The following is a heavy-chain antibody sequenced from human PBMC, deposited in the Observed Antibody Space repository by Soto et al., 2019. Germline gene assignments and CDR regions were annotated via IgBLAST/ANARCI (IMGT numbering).Heavy chain of an antibody. CDR1: GGTFSSYS. J-gene: IGHJ4*02. CDR2: IIPIFGTA. D-gene: IGHD1-26*01. CDR3: ARDGGRHSGGIDY. Sequence: QVQLVQSGAEVKKPGSSVKVSCKASGGTFSSYSINWVRQAPGQGHEWMGEIIPIFGTANYAQKFQGRVTITAVESTSTAYMELSCLISEDTAVYYCARDGGRHSGGIDYWGQGTLVTVSS. V-gene: IGHV1-69*01.